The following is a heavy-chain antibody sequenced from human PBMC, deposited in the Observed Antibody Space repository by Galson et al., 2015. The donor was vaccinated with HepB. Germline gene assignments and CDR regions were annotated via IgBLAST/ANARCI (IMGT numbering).Heavy chain of an antibody. J-gene: IGHJ2*01. CDR1: GYRFINYY. Sequence: SVKVSCKASGYRFINYYIHWVRQAPGQGLEWMGMIDPTGDGRDYAQTFQDRVTMTRDTSTSTVYMDLSSLKSEDTAVYFCARALGNGRNWYFDVWGRGTLVTVSS. CDR2: IDPTGDGR. CDR3: ARALGNGRNWYFDV. V-gene: IGHV1-46*01. D-gene: IGHD1-1*01.